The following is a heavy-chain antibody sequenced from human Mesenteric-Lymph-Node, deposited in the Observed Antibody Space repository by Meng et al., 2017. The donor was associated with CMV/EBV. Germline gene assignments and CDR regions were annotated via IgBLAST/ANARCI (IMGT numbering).Heavy chain of an antibody. CDR2: IIPILGIA. D-gene: IGHD4-17*01. CDR1: GGTFGSSA. CDR3: ASPSDYGENYFDY. J-gene: IGHJ4*02. Sequence: KASGGTFGSSAISRVRRGAGRGLKWMGTIIPILGIANYAQTFQGRVTITADKSTSTAYMQLSSLRSEDTAVYYCASPSDYGENYFDYWGQGTLVTVSS. V-gene: IGHV1-69*04.